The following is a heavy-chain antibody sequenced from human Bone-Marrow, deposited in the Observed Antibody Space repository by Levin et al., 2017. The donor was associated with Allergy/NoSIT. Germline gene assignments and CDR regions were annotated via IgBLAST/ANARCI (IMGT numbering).Heavy chain of an antibody. J-gene: IGHJ3*01. V-gene: IGHV3-53*01. CDR3: ARREYNYAGGDAVDL. CDR1: GFSVGSKY. D-gene: IGHD1-20*01. CDR2: KYSGGLT. Sequence: GGSLRLSCAASGFSVGSKYMSWVRQAPGKGLEWVAVKYSGGLTYYADSVKGRFSISRDSSKNTLYLQMNSLSVEDTAVYFCARREYNYAGGDAVDLWGQGTLVTV.